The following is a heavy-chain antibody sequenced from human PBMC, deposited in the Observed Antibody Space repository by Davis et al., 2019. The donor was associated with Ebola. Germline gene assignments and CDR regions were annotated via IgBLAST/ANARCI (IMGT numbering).Heavy chain of an antibody. Sequence: GESLKISCAASGFSLSNFWMNWVRRPPGKGLVWVSHISPDGSDTKYVDSVKGRFTVSRDNANNTLYLQMHSLRAEDTAMYYWVRDGAGTTPYDHWGRGTLVTVSS. CDR1: GFSLSNFW. J-gene: IGHJ4*02. CDR2: ISPDGSDT. CDR3: VRDGAGTTPYDH. V-gene: IGHV3-74*03. D-gene: IGHD3-10*01.